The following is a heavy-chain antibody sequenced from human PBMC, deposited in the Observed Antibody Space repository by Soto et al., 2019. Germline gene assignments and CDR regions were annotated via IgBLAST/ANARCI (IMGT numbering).Heavy chain of an antibody. CDR2: ISVSGFKK. Sequence: GGSLRLSCAASGFIFENFGMSWVRQAPGKGLEWISSISVSGFKKYYADSVKGRFTISRDNAKNSLYPQMNSLRAEDTAVYYCARDPQAYSSSRPFDYWGQGTLVTVSS. D-gene: IGHD6-6*01. V-gene: IGHV3-21*01. J-gene: IGHJ4*02. CDR1: GFIFENFG. CDR3: ARDPQAYSSSRPFDY.